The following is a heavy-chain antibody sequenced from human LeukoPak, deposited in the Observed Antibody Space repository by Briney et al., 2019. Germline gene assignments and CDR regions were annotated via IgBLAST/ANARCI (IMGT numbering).Heavy chain of an antibody. CDR1: GGSISSYY. CDR2: ISYTGIT. V-gene: IGHV4-59*12. D-gene: IGHD4-23*01. CDR3: ARVKAVVTPWVFDY. J-gene: IGHJ4*02. Sequence: SETLSLTCTVSGGSISSYYWSWIRQPPGKGLAWIGSISYTGITYYNPSLKSRVTISVDTSKNQFSLKLSSVIAADTAVYFCARVKAVVTPWVFDYWGQGNLVTVSS.